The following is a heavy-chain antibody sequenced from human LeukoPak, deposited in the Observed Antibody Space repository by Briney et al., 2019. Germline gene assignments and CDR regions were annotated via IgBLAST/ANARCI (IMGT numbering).Heavy chain of an antibody. J-gene: IGHJ4*02. D-gene: IGHD4/OR15-4a*01. V-gene: IGHV1-69*13. CDR1: GGTFSSYA. Sequence: SVKVSCKASGGTFSSYAISWVRQAPGQGLEWMGGIIPILGTANYAQKFQGRVTITADESTSTAYMELSSLRSEDTAVYYCARSPTYGGYYGYWGQGTLVTVSS. CDR3: ARSPTYGGYYGY. CDR2: IIPILGTA.